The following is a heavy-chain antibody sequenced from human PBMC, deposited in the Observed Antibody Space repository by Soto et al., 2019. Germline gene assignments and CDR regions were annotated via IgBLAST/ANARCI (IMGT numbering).Heavy chain of an antibody. CDR1: GFTFDDYA. CDR2: ISYDGSNK. Sequence: GGSLRLSCAASGFTFDDYAMHWVRQAPGKGLEWVAVISYDGSNKYYADSVKGRFTISRDNSKNTLYLQMNSLRAEDTAVYYCAKTQRSGSLRQVDYWGQGTLVTVSS. J-gene: IGHJ4*02. CDR3: AKTQRSGSLRQVDY. D-gene: IGHD1-26*01. V-gene: IGHV3-30*18.